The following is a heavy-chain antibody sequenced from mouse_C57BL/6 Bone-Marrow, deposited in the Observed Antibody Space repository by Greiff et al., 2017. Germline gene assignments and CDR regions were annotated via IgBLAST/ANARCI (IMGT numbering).Heavy chain of an antibody. D-gene: IGHD2-12*01. V-gene: IGHV1-50*01. CDR3: ARRGCYPWYFDV. CDR1: GYTFTSYW. CDR2: IDPSDSYT. Sequence: QVQLQQPGAELVKPGASVTLSCKASGYTFTSYWMTWVKQRPGQGLEWIGEIDPSDSYTHYNQKFKGKATLTVDTSSSTAYMQLSSLTSEDSAVXYCARRGCYPWYFDVWGTGTTVTVSS. J-gene: IGHJ1*03.